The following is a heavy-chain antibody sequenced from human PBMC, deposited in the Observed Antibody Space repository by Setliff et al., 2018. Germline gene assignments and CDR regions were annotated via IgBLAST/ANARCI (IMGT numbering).Heavy chain of an antibody. Sequence: ASVKVSCKASGYTFSDYGITWVRQAPGQGLEWMGWISAYNGKAYYAQKLQDRATMTTDTSTGTAYLELRSLRSDDTAVYYCSRLVRYCTTTSCQRLSGDEYWGQGSLGTVSS. V-gene: IGHV1-18*01. CDR1: GYTFSDYG. J-gene: IGHJ4*02. D-gene: IGHD2-2*01. CDR3: SRLVRYCTTTSCQRLSGDEY. CDR2: ISAYNGKA.